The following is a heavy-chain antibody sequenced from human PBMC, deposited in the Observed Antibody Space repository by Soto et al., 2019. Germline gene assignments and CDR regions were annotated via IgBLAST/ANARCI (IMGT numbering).Heavy chain of an antibody. V-gene: IGHV1-18*01. CDR2: ISAYNGNT. CDR3: ARMTMVRGVIITGGPGDY. CDR1: GYTFTSYR. J-gene: IGHJ4*02. D-gene: IGHD3-10*01. Sequence: QVQLVQSGAEVKKPGASVKVSCKASGYTFTSYRISWVRQAPGQGLEWMGWISAYNGNTNYAQKLQGRVTMTTDTSTSTAYMELRSLRSDDTAVYYCARMTMVRGVIITGGPGDYWGQGTLVTVSS.